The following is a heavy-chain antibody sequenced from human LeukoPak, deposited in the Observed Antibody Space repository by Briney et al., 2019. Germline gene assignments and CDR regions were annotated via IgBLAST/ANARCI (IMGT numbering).Heavy chain of an antibody. Sequence: GGSLRLSCAASGFSFSNDWMCWVRQAPGKGLEWVANINQDGSKKYYADSVKGRFTISRDNAKNSLYLQMNSLRAEDTAVYYCARDYGIAAAGSPHDYWGQGTLVTVSS. CDR1: GFSFSNDW. D-gene: IGHD6-13*01. CDR3: ARDYGIAAAGSPHDY. CDR2: INQDGSKK. J-gene: IGHJ4*02. V-gene: IGHV3-7*01.